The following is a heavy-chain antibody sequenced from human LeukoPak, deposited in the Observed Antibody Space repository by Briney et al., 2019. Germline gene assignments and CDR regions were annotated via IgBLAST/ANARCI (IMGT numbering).Heavy chain of an antibody. CDR3: AKGNLGYCSGGSCTEYFQH. CDR2: ISWNSGSI. V-gene: IGHV3-9*01. Sequence: PGRSLRLSCAASGFTFDDYAMHWVRQAPGNGLEWVSGISWNSGSIGYADSVKGRFTISRDNAKNSLYLQMNSLRAEDTALYYCAKGNLGYCSGGSCTEYFQHWGQGTLVTVSS. D-gene: IGHD2-15*01. J-gene: IGHJ1*01. CDR1: GFTFDDYA.